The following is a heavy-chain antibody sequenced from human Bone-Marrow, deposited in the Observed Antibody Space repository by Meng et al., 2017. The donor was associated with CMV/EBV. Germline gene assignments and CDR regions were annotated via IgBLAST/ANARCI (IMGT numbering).Heavy chain of an antibody. D-gene: IGHD5-24*01. CDR3: ARADRYPGLFDF. Sequence: GESLKISCAASGFTFSSYWMHWVRQAPGKGLVWVSRINTNGNTNYADSVKGRFTISRDNAKNTLYLQMNSLSAEDTAVYYCARADRYPGLFDFWGQGALVTVSS. V-gene: IGHV3-74*01. J-gene: IGHJ4*02. CDR2: INTNGNT. CDR1: GFTFSSYW.